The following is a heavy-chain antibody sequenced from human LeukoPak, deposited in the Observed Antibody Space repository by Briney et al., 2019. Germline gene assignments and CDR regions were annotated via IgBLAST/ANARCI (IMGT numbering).Heavy chain of an antibody. CDR2: IYPGDSDT. V-gene: IGHV5-51*01. CDR1: GYSFTSYW. Sequence: GESLKISCKGSGYSFTSYWIGWVRQMPGKGLEWMGIIYPGDSDTRYSPSFQGQVTISADKSISTAYLQWSSLKASDTAMYYCARQEQYYDILTGYAFYGMDVWGQGTTVTVSS. CDR3: ARQEQYYDILTGYAFYGMDV. D-gene: IGHD3-9*01. J-gene: IGHJ6*02.